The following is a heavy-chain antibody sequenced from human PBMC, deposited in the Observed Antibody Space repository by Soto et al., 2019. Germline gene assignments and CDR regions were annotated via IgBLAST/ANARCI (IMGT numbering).Heavy chain of an antibody. CDR1: GGSIGSYY. CDR2: IYYSGST. Sequence: PSETLSLTCTVSGGSIGSYYWSWIRQPPGKGLEWIGYIYYSGSTNYNPSLKSRVTISVDTSKNQFSLKLSSVTAADTAVYYCARMGHYDSSGYWGQGTLVTVSS. J-gene: IGHJ4*02. V-gene: IGHV4-59*08. D-gene: IGHD3-22*01. CDR3: ARMGHYDSSGY.